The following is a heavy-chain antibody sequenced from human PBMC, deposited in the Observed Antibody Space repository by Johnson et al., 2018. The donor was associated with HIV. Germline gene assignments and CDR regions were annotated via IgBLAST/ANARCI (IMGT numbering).Heavy chain of an antibody. CDR2: IKQDGSEK. CDR1: GFTFSSYW. CDR3: ATAPYYDFWSGPDAVDI. D-gene: IGHD3-3*01. Sequence: VQLVESGGGLVQPGGSLRLSCATSGFTFSSYWMSWVRQAPGKGLEWVANIKQDGSEKYYVDSVKGRFTISRDNAKNSLYLQMNSLRAEDTAVYYCATAPYYDFWSGPDAVDIWGQGTMVTVSS. V-gene: IGHV3-7*05. J-gene: IGHJ3*02.